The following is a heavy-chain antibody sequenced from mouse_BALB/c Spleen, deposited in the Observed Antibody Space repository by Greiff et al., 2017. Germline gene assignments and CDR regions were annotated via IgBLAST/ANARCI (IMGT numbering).Heavy chain of an antibody. J-gene: IGHJ3*01. D-gene: IGHD1-1*02. CDR2: ISSGGST. CDR3: AGGTSWFAY. Sequence: DVKLQESGGGLVKPGGSLKLSCAASGFTFSSYAMSWVRQTPEKRLEWVASISSGGSTYYPDSVKGRFTISRDNAKNTLYLQMSSLKSEDTAMYYCAGGTSWFAYWGQGTLVTVSA. CDR1: GFTFSSYA. V-gene: IGHV5-6-5*01.